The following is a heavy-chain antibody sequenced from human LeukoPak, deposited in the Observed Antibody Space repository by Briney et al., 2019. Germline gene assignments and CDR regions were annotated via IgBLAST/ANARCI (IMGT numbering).Heavy chain of an antibody. CDR3: ARADCSGGSCYAFDI. V-gene: IGHV4-61*01. J-gene: IGHJ3*02. Sequence: SETLSLTCTVSGGSFSSGSYYWGWLRQPPGKGREWIGYIYYSGSTNYNPSLKSRVTMSVDTSKNQFSLKLSSVTAADTAVYYCARADCSGGSCYAFDIWGQGTMVTLSS. D-gene: IGHD2-15*01. CDR1: GGSFSSGSYY. CDR2: IYYSGST.